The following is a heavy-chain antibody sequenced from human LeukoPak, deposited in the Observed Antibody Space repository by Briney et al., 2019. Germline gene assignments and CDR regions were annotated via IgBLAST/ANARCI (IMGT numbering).Heavy chain of an antibody. J-gene: IGHJ4*02. CDR1: GGSISSYY. CDR3: ARSRVSRSYYFDY. V-gene: IGHV4-59*01. CDR2: IYYSGST. Sequence: SETLSLTSAVSGGSISSYYWSWIRQPPGKGLEWIGYIYYSGSTNYNPSLKSRVTISVDTSKNQFSLKLSSVTAADTAVYYCARSRVSRSYYFDYWGQGTLVTVSS. D-gene: IGHD2-2*01.